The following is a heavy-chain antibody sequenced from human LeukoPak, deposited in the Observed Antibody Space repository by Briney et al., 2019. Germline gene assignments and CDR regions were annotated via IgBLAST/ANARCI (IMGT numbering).Heavy chain of an antibody. Sequence: GGSLRLSCAAFGFTFSSYWMTWVRQAPGKGLEWVANIKGDGNEKNYVDSVRGRFSISRDNAKNSLYLQMDSLRAEDTAVYFCAKEGAYPIITYDSWGQGALVTVSS. D-gene: IGHD3-10*01. CDR1: GFTFSSYW. CDR2: IKGDGNEK. J-gene: IGHJ5*01. V-gene: IGHV3-7*01. CDR3: AKEGAYPIITYDS.